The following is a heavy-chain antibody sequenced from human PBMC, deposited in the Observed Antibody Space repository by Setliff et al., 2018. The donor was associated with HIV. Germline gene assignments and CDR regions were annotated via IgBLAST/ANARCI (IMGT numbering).Heavy chain of an antibody. J-gene: IGHJ4*02. V-gene: IGHV4-31*03. CDR1: GGSISSGYYY. D-gene: IGHD2-2*01. Sequence: SETLSLTCTVSGGSISSGYYYWSWIRQHPGKGLEWIGYIYYSGNPFYNPSLRSRVTISLDTSKNQFSLKLSSVTAADTAVYYCARGFDYAQRPPLYYFDYWGQGTLVTVSS. CDR2: IYYSGNP. CDR3: ARGFDYAQRPPLYYFDY.